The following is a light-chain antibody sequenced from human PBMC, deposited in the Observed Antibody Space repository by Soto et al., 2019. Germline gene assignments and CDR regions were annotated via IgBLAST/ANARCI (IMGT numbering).Light chain of an antibody. CDR2: DAT. CDR1: QSVRNY. Sequence: EIVLTQSPATLSLSPGERATLSCRTSQSVRNYLAWYQQKPGQAPRLLVYDATNRATGIPARFSGSGSGTDFTLTISNIEPGDFAVYFCQLRSNWPFTFGQGTRLEIK. CDR3: QLRSNWPFT. V-gene: IGKV3-11*01. J-gene: IGKJ5*01.